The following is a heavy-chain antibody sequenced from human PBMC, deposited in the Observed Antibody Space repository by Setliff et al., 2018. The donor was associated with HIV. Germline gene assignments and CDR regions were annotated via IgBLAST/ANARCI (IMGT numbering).Heavy chain of an antibody. CDR2: IIPISGTA. Sequence: KVSCKASGGTFKNFAINWVRQAPGQGLEWMGGIIPISGTAVYAQNFRGRVTVATDDSTNTAYMEISSLKSDDTAVYFCARVGGIELWNQAYFDYWGQGTLVTSPQ. D-gene: IGHD1-1*01. CDR1: GGTFKNFA. CDR3: ARVGGIELWNQAYFDY. J-gene: IGHJ4*02. V-gene: IGHV1-69*05.